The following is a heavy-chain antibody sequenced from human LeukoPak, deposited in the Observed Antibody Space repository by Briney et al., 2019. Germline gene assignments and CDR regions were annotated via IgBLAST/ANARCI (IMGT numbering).Heavy chain of an antibody. CDR3: ASRDVVVPAAPDY. CDR1: GGSFSGYY. V-gene: IGHV4-34*01. CDR2: IYHSGST. J-gene: IGHJ4*02. D-gene: IGHD2-2*01. Sequence: KPSETLSLTCAVYGGSFSGYYWSWIRQPPGKGLEWIGEIYHSGSTNYNPSLKSRVTISVDKSKNQFSLKLSSVTAADTAVYYCASRDVVVPAAPDYWGQGTLVTVSS.